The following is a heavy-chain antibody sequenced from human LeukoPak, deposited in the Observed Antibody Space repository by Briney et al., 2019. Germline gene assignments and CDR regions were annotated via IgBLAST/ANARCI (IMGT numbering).Heavy chain of an antibody. V-gene: IGHV1-2*02. J-gene: IGHJ4*02. Sequence: ASVKLSCKPSGYTFTGFYIHWVRQAPGQGLQWMCWINPKNGATKYSQNFRGRVTVTRDTSIDTAYMELSSLTSDDTAIYYCARPTHRLTVTTAIDYWGQGTLVTVSS. D-gene: IGHD4-17*01. CDR2: INPKNGAT. CDR1: GYTFTGFY. CDR3: ARPTHRLTVTTAIDY.